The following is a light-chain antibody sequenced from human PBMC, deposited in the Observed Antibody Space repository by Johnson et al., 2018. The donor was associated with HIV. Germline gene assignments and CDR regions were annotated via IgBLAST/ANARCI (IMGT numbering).Light chain of an antibody. CDR3: GTWDSSLSGV. CDR2: ENN. Sequence: QSVLTQPPSVSAAPGQKVTISCSGSSSNIGNNYVSWYQQLPGTAPKLLIYENNKRPSGIPDRFSGSKSGTSATLGITGLQTGAEAEYYCGTWDSSLSGVFGTWTKVTVV. J-gene: IGLJ1*01. V-gene: IGLV1-51*02. CDR1: SSNIGNNY.